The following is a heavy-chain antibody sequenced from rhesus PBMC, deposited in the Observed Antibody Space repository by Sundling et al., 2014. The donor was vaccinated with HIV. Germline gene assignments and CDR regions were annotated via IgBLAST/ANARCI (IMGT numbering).Heavy chain of an antibody. J-gene: IGHJ2*01. Sequence: EVQLVQSGAEVKRPGATVKISCKTSGYSFSDHYLNWFRQTPGKGLEWMGGVDPEDVAPDYAQKFQDRLTITADTSTDTTYMELTSLRSEDTAVYYCARKLTYCGGAVCYNWYFDLWGPGTPITVSS. CDR2: VDPEDVAP. V-gene: IGHV1-111*02. CDR3: ARKLTYCGGAVCYNWYFDL. CDR1: GYSFSDHY. D-gene: IGHD2-39*02.